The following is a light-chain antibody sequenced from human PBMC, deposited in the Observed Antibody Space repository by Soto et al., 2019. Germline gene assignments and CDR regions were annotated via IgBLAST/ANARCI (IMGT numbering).Light chain of an antibody. J-gene: IGLJ3*02. CDR2: EDN. CDR1: SGSIASNY. CDR3: QSYDSSKWV. Sequence: NFMLTQPPSVSESPGKTVTISCTRSSGSIASNYVQWYQQRPGSAPTTVIYEDNQRPSGVPDRFSGSIDSSSNSASLTISGLKTEDEADYYCQSYDSSKWVFGGGTQLTVL. V-gene: IGLV6-57*03.